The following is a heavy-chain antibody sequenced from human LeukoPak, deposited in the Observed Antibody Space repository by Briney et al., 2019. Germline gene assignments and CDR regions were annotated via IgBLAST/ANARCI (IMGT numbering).Heavy chain of an antibody. CDR3: ARKREPGGSYYYYMDV. J-gene: IGHJ6*03. CDR2: IYTSGST. V-gene: IGHV4-61*02. Sequence: TLSLTCTVSGGSISSGSYYWSWIRQPAGKGLEWIGRIYTSGSTNYNPSLKSRVTISVDTSKNQFSLKLSSVTAADTALYYCARKREPGGSYYYYMDVWGKGTTVTVSS. CDR1: GGSISSGSYY. D-gene: IGHD1-26*01.